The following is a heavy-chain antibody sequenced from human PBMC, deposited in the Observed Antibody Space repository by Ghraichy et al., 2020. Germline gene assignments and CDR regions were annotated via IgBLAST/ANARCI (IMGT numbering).Heavy chain of an antibody. Sequence: GGSLRLSCAASGFTFSGHWMMWVRQPPGKGLEWVATIKQDGSETYFVDSVEGRVTISRDNAKSSLFLQLNSLRAEDTALYYCARGSGWLIDYWGQGALVIVSS. CDR1: GFTFSGHW. J-gene: IGHJ4*02. D-gene: IGHD6-25*01. V-gene: IGHV3-7*03. CDR3: ARGSGWLIDY. CDR2: IKQDGSET.